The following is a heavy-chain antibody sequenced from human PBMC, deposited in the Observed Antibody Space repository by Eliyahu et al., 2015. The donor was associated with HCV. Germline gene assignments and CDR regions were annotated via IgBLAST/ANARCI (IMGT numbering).Heavy chain of an antibody. J-gene: IGHJ3*02. D-gene: IGHD5-18*01. CDR1: GYSFTXYX. V-gene: IGHV5-51*03. CDR2: IYPGDSDT. Sequence: EVQLVQSGAEVNKPGESLXISCKXSGYSFTXYXIGXVRQMPGKGLEWMGIIYPGDSDTRYXPSFQGQVTXSADKSISTAYLQWSSLKASDTAMYYCARRRSGYSYGYKPDAFDIWGQGTMVTVSS. CDR3: ARRRSGYSYGYKPDAFDI.